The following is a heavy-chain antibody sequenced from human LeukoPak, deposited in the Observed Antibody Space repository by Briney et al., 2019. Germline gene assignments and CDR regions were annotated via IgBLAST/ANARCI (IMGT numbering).Heavy chain of an antibody. D-gene: IGHD6-13*01. J-gene: IGHJ4*02. Sequence: GGSLRLSCAASGFTFSSYAMSWVRQAPGKGLEWVSAISGSGGSTYYADSVKGRFTISRDNSKNTLYLQMNSLRAEDTAVYYCAKMRPIAAAGIKRGYFDYWGQGTLVTVSS. CDR1: GFTFSSYA. V-gene: IGHV3-23*01. CDR2: ISGSGGST. CDR3: AKMRPIAAAGIKRGYFDY.